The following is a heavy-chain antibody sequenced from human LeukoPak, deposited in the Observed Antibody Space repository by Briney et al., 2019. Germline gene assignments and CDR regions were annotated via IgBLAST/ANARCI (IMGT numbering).Heavy chain of an antibody. D-gene: IGHD3-22*01. CDR3: ARARISYYYDSSGYLKYYFDY. J-gene: IGHJ4*02. V-gene: IGHV4-31*01. CDR2: IYYSGST. CDR1: GGSISSGGYY. Sequence: SETLSLTCTVSGGSISSGGYYWSWIRQHPGKGLEWIGYIYYSGSTYYNPSLKSPVTISVDTSKNQFSLKLSSVTAADTAVYYCARARISYYYDSSGYLKYYFDYWGQGTLVTVSS.